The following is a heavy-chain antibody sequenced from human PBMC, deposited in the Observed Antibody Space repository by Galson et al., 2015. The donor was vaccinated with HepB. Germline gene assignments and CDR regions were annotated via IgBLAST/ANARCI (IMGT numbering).Heavy chain of an antibody. D-gene: IGHD6-13*01. CDR2: INHSGST. CDR3: ARELSGSSWNYYYYYGTDV. V-gene: IGHV4-34*01. CDR1: GGSFSGYY. J-gene: IGHJ6*02. Sequence: LSLTCAVYGGSFSGYYWSWIRQPPGKGLEWIREINHSGSTNYNPSLKSRVTISVDTSKNQFSLKLSSVTAADTAVYYCARELSGSSWNYYYYYGTDVWGQGTTVTVSS.